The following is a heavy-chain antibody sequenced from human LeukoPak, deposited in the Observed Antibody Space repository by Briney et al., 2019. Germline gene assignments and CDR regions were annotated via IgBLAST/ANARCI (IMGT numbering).Heavy chain of an antibody. D-gene: IGHD4-17*01. CDR2: IKQDGSDK. CDR3: AKVGNDYGDYLDYFDY. CDR1: GFTFSSYW. V-gene: IGHV3-7*02. J-gene: IGHJ4*02. Sequence: GGSLRLSCAGTGFTFSSYWMSWVRQAPGKGLEWVATIKQDGSDKYYVDSVKGRFTISRDNSKNTLYLQMNSLRAEDTAVYYCAKVGNDYGDYLDYFDYWGQGTLVTVSS.